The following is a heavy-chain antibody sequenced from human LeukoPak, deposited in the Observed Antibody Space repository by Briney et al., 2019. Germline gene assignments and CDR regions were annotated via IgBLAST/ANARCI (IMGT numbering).Heavy chain of an antibody. CDR2: IYTSGST. Sequence: SETLSLTCTVSGGSISSGSYYWSWIRQPAGKGLEWIWRIYTSGSTNYNPSLKSRVTISVDTSKNQFSLKLSSVTAADTAVYYCARSIVGATTEFDYWGQGTLVTVSS. CDR1: GGSISSGSYY. CDR3: ARSIVGATTEFDY. V-gene: IGHV4-61*02. J-gene: IGHJ4*02. D-gene: IGHD1-26*01.